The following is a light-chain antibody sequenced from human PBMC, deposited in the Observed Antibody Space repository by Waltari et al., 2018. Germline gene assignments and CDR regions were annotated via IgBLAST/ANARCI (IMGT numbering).Light chain of an antibody. J-gene: IGKJ1*01. CDR2: DTS. CDR1: QSVRRS. Sequence: ESVLTQSPGTLSLSPGDRATISCRASQSVRRSLTWYQQKPGQAPRLLIYDTSTRATGIPDRFSGSGSGTDFSLTISRLEPEDFAVYYCQEYVNLPATFGQGTKVEIK. CDR3: QEYVNLPAT. V-gene: IGKV3-20*01.